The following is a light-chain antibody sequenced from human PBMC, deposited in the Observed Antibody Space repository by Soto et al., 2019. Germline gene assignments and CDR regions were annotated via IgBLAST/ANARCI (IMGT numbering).Light chain of an antibody. CDR1: QNISSY. CDR3: QQHRSYPIT. J-gene: IGKJ5*01. Sequence: DIQMTHSPSSLSASVGDRVTITCRASQNISSYLTWYQQKPGKAPKLLIHAASSLQSGVPSRFSGSGSGTDFTLTINSLQPEDFATYYCQQHRSYPITFGQGTRLEIK. V-gene: IGKV1-9*01. CDR2: AAS.